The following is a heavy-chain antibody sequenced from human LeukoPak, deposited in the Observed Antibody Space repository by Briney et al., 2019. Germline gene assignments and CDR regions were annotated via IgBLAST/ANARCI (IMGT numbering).Heavy chain of an antibody. V-gene: IGHV3-23*01. CDR1: GFTFSSFW. D-gene: IGHD4-17*01. CDR3: AKALRHGDYEYYYYYYGMDV. Sequence: PGGSLRLSCAASGFTFSSFWMSWVRQAPGKGLGWVSSISGTGGSTYYADSVKGRFTISRDNSKNTLYLQVNSLRAEDTAVYYCAKALRHGDYEYYYYYYGMDVWGKGTTVTVSS. J-gene: IGHJ6*04. CDR2: ISGTGGST.